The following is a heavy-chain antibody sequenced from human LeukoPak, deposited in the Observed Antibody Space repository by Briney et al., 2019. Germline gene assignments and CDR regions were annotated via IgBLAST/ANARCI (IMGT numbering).Heavy chain of an antibody. Sequence: ASVKVSCKASGYTFTSYDINWVRQATGQGLEWMGWMNPNSGNAGYAQMFQGRVTMTRDTSINTAYVELSSLRSEDTAVYYCAISRVVGAARFAFDIWGQGTMITVSS. CDR1: GYTFTSYD. CDR2: MNPNSGNA. J-gene: IGHJ3*02. CDR3: AISRVVGAARFAFDI. V-gene: IGHV1-8*01. D-gene: IGHD2-15*01.